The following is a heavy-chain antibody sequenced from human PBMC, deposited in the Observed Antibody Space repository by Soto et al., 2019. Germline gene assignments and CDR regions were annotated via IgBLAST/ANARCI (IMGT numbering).Heavy chain of an antibody. D-gene: IGHD1-1*01. J-gene: IGHJ6*03. CDR1: GYTFTSYD. CDR3: ARDINWNYYYYMDV. CDR2: MNAGNGNT. Sequence: ASVKVSCKASGYTFTSYDINWVRQATGQGLEWMGWMNAGNGNTKYSQKFQGRVTITRDTSASTAYMELSSLRSEDTAVYYCARDINWNYYYYMDVWGKGTTVTVSS. V-gene: IGHV1-3*01.